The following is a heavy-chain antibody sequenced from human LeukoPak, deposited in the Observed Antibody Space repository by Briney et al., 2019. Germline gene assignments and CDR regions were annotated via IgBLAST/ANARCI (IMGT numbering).Heavy chain of an antibody. CDR1: GFSFSSYG. J-gene: IGHJ3*01. CDR2: ISYDGSNK. Sequence: PGRSLRLSCAASGFSFSSYGMHWVRQAPGKGLEWVAVISYDGSNKFYADSVKGRFTISRDNSKNTLYLQMNSLRAEDTAVYYCAKLGYSSGWYDFQIDAFDFWGQGTMVIVSS. V-gene: IGHV3-30*18. CDR3: AKLGYSSGWYDFQIDAFDF. D-gene: IGHD6-19*01.